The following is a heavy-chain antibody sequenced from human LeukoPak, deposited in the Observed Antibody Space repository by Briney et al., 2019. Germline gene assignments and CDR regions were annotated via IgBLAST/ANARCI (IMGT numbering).Heavy chain of an antibody. V-gene: IGHV4-59*01. D-gene: IGHD4-23*01. Sequence: SETLSLTCTVSGGSMSSNYWSWIRQPPGKGLEWIGCMYYSGSTNYNPSLKSRVTISVDTSKNQFFLKLTSVTTADTAVHFCARGRIGGANWGQGTLVTVSS. CDR2: MYYSGST. J-gene: IGHJ4*02. CDR1: GGSMSSNY. CDR3: ARGRIGGAN.